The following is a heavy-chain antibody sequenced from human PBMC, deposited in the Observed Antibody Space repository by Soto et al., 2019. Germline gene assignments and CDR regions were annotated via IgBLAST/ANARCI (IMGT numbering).Heavy chain of an antibody. CDR1: GFTFSSYA. CDR2: ISGSGGST. J-gene: IGHJ4*02. D-gene: IGHD3-10*01. Sequence: EVQLLESGGGLVQPGGSPRLSCAASGFTFSSYAMSWVRQAPGKGLEWVSAISGSGGSTYYADSVKGRFTISRDNSKNTLYLQMNSLRAEDTAVYYCAKDYYYGSGSYYDYWGQGTLVTVSS. V-gene: IGHV3-23*01. CDR3: AKDYYYGSGSYYDY.